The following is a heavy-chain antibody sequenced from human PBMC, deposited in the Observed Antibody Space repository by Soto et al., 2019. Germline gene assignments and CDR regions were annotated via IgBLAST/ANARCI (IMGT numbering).Heavy chain of an antibody. CDR3: ARGDYGVWAFDY. CDR2: IFDSGTT. CDR1: GGSIGGTNW. D-gene: IGHD4-17*01. Sequence: QLQLQESGPGLVKPSGTLSLTCDVSGGSIGGTNWWGWVRQPPGKGLEPIGQIFDSGTTSYNPSFRRRVTISVDKPKNQFSLRLNSVTAADTAVYFCARGDYGVWAFDYWGQGILVTVSS. J-gene: IGHJ4*02. V-gene: IGHV4-4*02.